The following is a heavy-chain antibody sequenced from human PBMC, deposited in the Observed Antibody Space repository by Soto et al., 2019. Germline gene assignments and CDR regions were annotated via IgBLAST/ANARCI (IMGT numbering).Heavy chain of an antibody. V-gene: IGHV3-23*01. Sequence: EVQLLQSGGGLAQPGTSLRLSCAASGFTFKYYAMTWVRQAPGKGLEWVSTISGNGDKTDYADSVKGRFRDSRDNSKDTLYLQMDSLGADDTALYYCARESKWYGGQYFQDWGQGTLVTVSS. J-gene: IGHJ1*01. CDR3: ARESKWYGGQYFQD. CDR1: GFTFKYYA. CDR2: ISGNGDKT. D-gene: IGHD2-8*01.